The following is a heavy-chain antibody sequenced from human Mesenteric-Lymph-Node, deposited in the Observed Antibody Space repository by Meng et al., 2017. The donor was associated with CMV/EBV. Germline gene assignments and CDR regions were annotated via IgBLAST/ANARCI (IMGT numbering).Heavy chain of an antibody. CDR2: IFYTGST. D-gene: IGHD3-10*01. V-gene: IGHV4-30-2*01. CDR1: GGSVSNGDLS. CDR3: ANDYGSGSYRFDY. Sequence: VSGGSVSNGDLSWSWVLQPPGRGLELLGYIFYTGSTYYNPSLKGRVTMSMDRSKNQFSLKLTSVTAADTAVYYCANDYGSGSYRFDYWGQGTLVTVSS. J-gene: IGHJ4*02.